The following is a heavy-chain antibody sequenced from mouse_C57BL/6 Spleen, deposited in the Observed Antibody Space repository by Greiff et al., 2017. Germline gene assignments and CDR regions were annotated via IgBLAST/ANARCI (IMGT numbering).Heavy chain of an antibody. J-gene: IGHJ2*01. D-gene: IGHD1-1*01. CDR1: GYAFSSYW. CDR2: IYPGDGDT. Sequence: VKLQESGAELVKPGASVKISCKASGYAFSSYWMNWVKQRPGKGLEWIGQIYPGDGDTNYNGKFKGKATLTADKSSSTAYMQLSSLTSEDSAVYFCARPYGSSLYYFDYWGQGTTLTVSS. V-gene: IGHV1-80*01. CDR3: ARPYGSSLYYFDY.